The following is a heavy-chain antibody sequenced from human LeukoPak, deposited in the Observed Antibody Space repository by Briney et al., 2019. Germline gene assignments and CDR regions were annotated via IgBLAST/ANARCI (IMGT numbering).Heavy chain of an antibody. CDR3: ARDPAGDGAAAFDF. CDR2: IYSIGST. J-gene: IGHJ3*01. D-gene: IGHD2-21*02. V-gene: IGHV4-4*07. CDR1: GVSLSSHY. Sequence: SETLSLTCTVSGVSLSSHYWSWIRQPAGKGLEWIGRIYSIGSTNYNPSLSSRVTIPVDGSNNQFSLRLSSVTAADTAVYYCARDPAGDGAAAFDFWGQGTTVSVSS.